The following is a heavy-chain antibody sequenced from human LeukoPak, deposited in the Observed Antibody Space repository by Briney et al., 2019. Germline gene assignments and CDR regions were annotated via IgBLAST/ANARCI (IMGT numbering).Heavy chain of an antibody. J-gene: IGHJ5*02. CDR2: INPNSGGT. D-gene: IGHD2-2*01. CDR1: GYTFTGYY. CDR3: ARVVVVVPGGEGWFDP. Sequence: ASVKVSCKASGYTFTGYYMHWVRQAPGQGLEWMGWINPNSGGTNYAQKLQGRVTMTTDTSTSTAYMELRSLRSDDTAVYYCARVVVVVPGGEGWFDPWGQGTLVTVSS. V-gene: IGHV1-2*02.